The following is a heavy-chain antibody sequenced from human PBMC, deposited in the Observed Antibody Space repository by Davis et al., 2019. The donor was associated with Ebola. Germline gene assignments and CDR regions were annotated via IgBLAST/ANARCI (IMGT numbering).Heavy chain of an antibody. D-gene: IGHD7-27*01. CDR2: INHSGTT. CDR1: GGSFSDYY. V-gene: IGHV4-34*01. CDR3: ATGGGNWGRKDY. J-gene: IGHJ4*02. Sequence: MPGGSLRLSCAVYGGSFSDYYWTWIRQPPGRGLEWIAEINHSGTTNYDPSLKSRVTISVDTSKNQFSLKMNSVTAADTAVYYCATGGGNWGRKDYWGQGTLVTVSS.